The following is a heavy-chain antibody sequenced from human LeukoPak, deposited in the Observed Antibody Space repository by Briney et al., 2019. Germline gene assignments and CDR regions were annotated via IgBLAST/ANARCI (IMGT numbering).Heavy chain of an antibody. J-gene: IGHJ5*02. D-gene: IGHD4-17*01. Sequence: PSQTLSLTCAVSGGSISSGGNYWIWIRQHPGKGLEWIGYIYYSGDTYYNPSLRSRVSISVDTSKNQFSLKLSSVTAADTAMYYCARDYGNNWFDPWGQGTLVTVSA. V-gene: IGHV4-31*11. CDR2: IYYSGDT. CDR1: GGSISSGGNY. CDR3: ARDYGNNWFDP.